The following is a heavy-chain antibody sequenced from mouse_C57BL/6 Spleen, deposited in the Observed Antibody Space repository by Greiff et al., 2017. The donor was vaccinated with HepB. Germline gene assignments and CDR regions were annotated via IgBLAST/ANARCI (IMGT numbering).Heavy chain of an antibody. CDR1: GYTFTSYW. J-gene: IGHJ4*01. D-gene: IGHD1-1*01. Sequence: QVQLQQPGAELVKPGASVKLSCKASGYTFTSYWMHWVKQRPGQGLEWIGMIHPNSGSTNYNEKFKSKATLTVDKSSSTAYMQLSSLTSEDSAVYYCARSYYYDHYYAMDYWGQGTSVTVSS. CDR2: IHPNSGST. CDR3: ARSYYYDHYYAMDY. V-gene: IGHV1-64*01.